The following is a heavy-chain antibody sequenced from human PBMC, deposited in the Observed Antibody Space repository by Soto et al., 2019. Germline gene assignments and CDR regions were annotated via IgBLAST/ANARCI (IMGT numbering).Heavy chain of an antibody. J-gene: IGHJ1*01. CDR2: IYPGDSDT. V-gene: IGHV5-51*01. CDR1: GYSFTSYW. Sequence: PGESLKISCKGSGYSFTSYWIGWVRQMPGKGLEWMGIIYPGDSDTRYSPSFQGQVTISADKSISTAYLQWSSLKASDTAMYYCASSPRGYYDSSGYYLPSEYLQHWGQGTLVTVSS. CDR3: ASSPRGYYDSSGYYLPSEYLQH. D-gene: IGHD3-22*01.